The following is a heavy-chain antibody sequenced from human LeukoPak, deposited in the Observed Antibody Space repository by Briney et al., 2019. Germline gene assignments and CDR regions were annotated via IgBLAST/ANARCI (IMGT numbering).Heavy chain of an antibody. J-gene: IGHJ2*01. V-gene: IGHV3-30-3*01. Sequence: AGGSLRLSCAASGFTFSSFAMHWVRQAPGKGLEWVAAISYDGSNKYYADSVKGRFTISRDNSKTTLYLQMNSLRAEDTAVFYCARDNIPYSSSNYWYFDLWGRGTLVTVSS. CDR3: ARDNIPYSSSNYWYFDL. CDR2: ISYDGSNK. D-gene: IGHD6-6*01. CDR1: GFTFSSFA.